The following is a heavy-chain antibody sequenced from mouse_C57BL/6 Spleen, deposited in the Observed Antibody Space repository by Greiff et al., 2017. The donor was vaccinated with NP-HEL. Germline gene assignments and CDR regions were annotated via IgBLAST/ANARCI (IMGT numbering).Heavy chain of an antibody. CDR2: ISSGGDYI. V-gene: IGHV5-9-1*02. CDR3: TRAGGSGYWFAY. D-gene: IGHD3-2*02. Sequence: EVKLVESGEGLVKPGGSLKLSCAASGFTFSSYAMSWVRQTPEKRLEWVAYISSGGDYIYYADTVKGRFTISRDNARNTLYLQMSSLKSEDTAMYYCTRAGGSGYWFAYWGQGTLVTVSA. CDR1: GFTFSSYA. J-gene: IGHJ3*01.